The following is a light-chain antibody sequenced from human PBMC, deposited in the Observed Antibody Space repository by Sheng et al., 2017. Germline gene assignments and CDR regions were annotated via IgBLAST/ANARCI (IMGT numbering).Light chain of an antibody. J-gene: IGLJ1*01. Sequence: QSALTQPASVSGSPGQSISISCTGTISDVGSYNLVSLYQQLPGKAPKLIIYVGSKRPSGVSNRFSGSKSGTTASLTISGLQAEDEADYYCCSYAGDNRRVFGTGTKVTVL. CDR3: CSYAGDNRRV. CDR2: VGS. CDR1: ISDVGSYNL. V-gene: IGLV2-23*01.